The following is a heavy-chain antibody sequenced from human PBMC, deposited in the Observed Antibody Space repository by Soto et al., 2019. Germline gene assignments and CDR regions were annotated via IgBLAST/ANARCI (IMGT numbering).Heavy chain of an antibody. J-gene: IGHJ6*02. D-gene: IGHD4-17*01. CDR3: ARHGNTVTTGYYYGMDV. CDR1: GGSISSSSYY. Sequence: QLQLQESGPGLVKPSETLSLTCTVSGGSISSSSYYWGWIRQPPGKGLEWIGTISYSGSTYYNPSLKSRVTISVDTSKNQFSLKLSSVTATDTAVYYCARHGNTVTTGYYYGMDVWGQGTTVTVSS. CDR2: ISYSGST. V-gene: IGHV4-39*01.